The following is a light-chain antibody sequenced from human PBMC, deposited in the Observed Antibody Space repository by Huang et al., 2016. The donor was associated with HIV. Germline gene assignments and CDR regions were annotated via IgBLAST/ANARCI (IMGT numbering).Light chain of an antibody. V-gene: IGKV1-NL1*01. CDR1: QGISNS. J-gene: IGKJ1*01. Sequence: DIQMTQYPSSLSAFVGDTVTITCRASQGISNSVAWYQQKPGKAPKLLLYSTSRLESGVPSRFRGGGSGTDYTLTINSLQPDDFATYYCQQYYTSPTFGQGSKVEIK. CDR3: QQYYTSPT. CDR2: STS.